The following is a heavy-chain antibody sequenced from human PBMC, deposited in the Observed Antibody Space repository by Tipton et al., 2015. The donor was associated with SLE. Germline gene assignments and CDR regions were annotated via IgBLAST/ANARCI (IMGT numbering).Heavy chain of an antibody. CDR3: ARDYYDSSGYSYYYYMDV. J-gene: IGHJ6*03. Sequence: SLRLSCAASGFTFSSYSMNWVRQAPGKGLEWVSSISSTSSYIYYADSVKGRFTISSDNAKNSLYLQMNSLRAEDSALYYCARDYYDSSGYSYYYYMDVWGKGTTVTVSS. V-gene: IGHV3-21*01. CDR1: GFTFSSYS. D-gene: IGHD3-22*01. CDR2: ISSTSSYI.